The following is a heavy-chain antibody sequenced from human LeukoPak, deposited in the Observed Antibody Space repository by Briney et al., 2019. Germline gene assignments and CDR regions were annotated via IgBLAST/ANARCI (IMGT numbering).Heavy chain of an antibody. CDR1: GFTFSSYW. CDR2: IKQDGSEK. Sequence: GGSLRLSCAASGFTFSSYWMSWVRQAPGKGLEWVANIKQDGSEKSYVDSVKGRFTISRDNAKNSLYLQMNSLGAEDTAVYYCARGWEQQPGKVYYFDYWGQGTLVTVSS. J-gene: IGHJ4*02. CDR3: ARGWEQQPGKVYYFDY. D-gene: IGHD6-13*01. V-gene: IGHV3-7*01.